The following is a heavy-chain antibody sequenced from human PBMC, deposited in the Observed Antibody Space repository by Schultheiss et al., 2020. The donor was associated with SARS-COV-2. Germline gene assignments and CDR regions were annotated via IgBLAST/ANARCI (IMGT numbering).Heavy chain of an antibody. CDR1: GFTFSNSD. J-gene: IGHJ5*02. CDR3: ARQAGIAAAYWFDP. V-gene: IGHV4-39*01. CDR2: IYYSGST. D-gene: IGHD6-13*01. Sequence: GSLRLSCAASGFTFSNSDMNWVRQAPGKGLEWIGSIYYSGSTYYNPSLKSRVTISVDTSKNQFSLKLSSVTAADTAVYYCARQAGIAAAYWFDPWGQGTLVTVSS.